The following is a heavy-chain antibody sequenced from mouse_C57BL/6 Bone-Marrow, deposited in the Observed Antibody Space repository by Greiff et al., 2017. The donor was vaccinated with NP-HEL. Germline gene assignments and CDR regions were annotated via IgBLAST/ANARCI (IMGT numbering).Heavy chain of an antibody. Sequence: VQLQQSVAELVRPGASVKLSCTASGFYIKNTYMHWVKHRPEQCLEWIGRIDPANGNTKYAPTFPGKATITADTSSNTAYLQLSSLTSEDTAIYYCASFPILYYGSSYPFAYWGQGTLVTVSA. CDR2: IDPANGNT. CDR3: ASFPILYYGSSYPFAY. D-gene: IGHD1-1*01. J-gene: IGHJ3*01. V-gene: IGHV14-3*01. CDR1: GFYIKNTY.